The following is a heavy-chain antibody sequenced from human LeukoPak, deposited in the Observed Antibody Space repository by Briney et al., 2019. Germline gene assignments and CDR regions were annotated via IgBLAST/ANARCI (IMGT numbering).Heavy chain of an antibody. V-gene: IGHV3-23*01. J-gene: IGHJ4*02. CDR1: GFVFSNYA. Sequence: GGSLRLSCAASGFVFSNYAMSWVRQAPGRGLEWVSTISGRADSAYSADSVRGRFTIHRDSYKNTLSLQMDSLRAEDTAVYDCAGSPLIRESYGDKIVKFDYWGQGTLVTVSS. CDR2: ISGRADSA. CDR3: AGSPLIRESYGDKIVKFDY. D-gene: IGHD4-17*01.